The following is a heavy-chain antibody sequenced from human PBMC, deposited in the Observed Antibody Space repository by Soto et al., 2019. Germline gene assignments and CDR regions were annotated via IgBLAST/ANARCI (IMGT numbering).Heavy chain of an antibody. Sequence: QMQLVQSGPEVKKTWTSVKVSCKASGFTFTSSAVQWVRQARGQRLEWIGWIVVGSGNTNYAQKFQERVTITRDMSTSTAYMELSSLRSEDTAVYYCAADTVTTRLYYWGQGTLVTVSS. CDR3: AADTVTTRLYY. CDR2: IVVGSGNT. D-gene: IGHD4-17*01. J-gene: IGHJ4*02. CDR1: GFTFTSSA. V-gene: IGHV1-58*01.